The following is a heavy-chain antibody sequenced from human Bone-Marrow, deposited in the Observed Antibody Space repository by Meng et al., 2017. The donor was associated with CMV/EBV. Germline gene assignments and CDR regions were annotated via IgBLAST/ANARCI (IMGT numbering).Heavy chain of an antibody. CDR3: AKNLGDYSNYEWVYYCYYYDMDV. Sequence: GESLKISCAASGFPVSSVCMHWVRQAPGKGLELVAFIRYDGSNKYYADSVTGRFTISRDNSKNTLYLQMNSLRAEDTAVYYCAKNLGDYSNYEWVYYCYYYDMDVRGQGTTVTVSS. CDR1: GFPVSSVC. J-gene: IGHJ6*02. CDR2: IRYDGSNK. D-gene: IGHD4-11*01. V-gene: IGHV3-30*02.